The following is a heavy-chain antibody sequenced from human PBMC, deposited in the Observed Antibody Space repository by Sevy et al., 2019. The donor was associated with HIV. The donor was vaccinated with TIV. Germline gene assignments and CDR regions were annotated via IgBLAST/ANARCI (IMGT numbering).Heavy chain of an antibody. CDR1: GYSFTSYW. J-gene: IGHJ4*02. V-gene: IGHV5-51*01. D-gene: IGHD6-6*01. CDR2: IYPGDSDT. CDR3: ARRVEYSSSLQWLYYFDY. Sequence: GESLKISCKGSGYSFTSYWIGWVRQMPGKGLEWMGIIYPGDSDTRYSPSFQGQVTISADKSISTAYLQWSSLKASDTAMYYCARRVEYSSSLQWLYYFDYWGQGTLVTVSS.